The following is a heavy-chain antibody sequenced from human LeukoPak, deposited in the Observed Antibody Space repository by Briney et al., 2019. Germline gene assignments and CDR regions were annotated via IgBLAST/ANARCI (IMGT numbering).Heavy chain of an antibody. Sequence: SETLSLTCTVSGGSITSSSYYWGWIRQPPGKGLEWIGSIYYSGSTYYNPSLKSRVTISVDTSKNQFSLKLSSVTAADTAVHYCARGHCFVGDCYFDYWGPGTLVTVSS. D-gene: IGHD2-21*02. J-gene: IGHJ4*02. CDR1: GGSITSSSYY. V-gene: IGHV4-39*01. CDR3: ARGHCFVGDCYFDY. CDR2: IYYSGST.